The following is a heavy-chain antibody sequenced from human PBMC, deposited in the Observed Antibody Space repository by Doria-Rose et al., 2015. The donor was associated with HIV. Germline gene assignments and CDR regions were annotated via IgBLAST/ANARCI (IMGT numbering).Heavy chain of an antibody. V-gene: IGHV2-26*01. CDR2: IFSDDER. J-gene: IGHJ4*02. Sequence: QVTLKESGPVLVKPTETLTLTCTVSGVSLSSPGMGVSWIRQPPGKALEWLAQIFSDDERSYTTSLESRLTISRGTSKSQVVLTMTDMDPVDTATYYCARIKSSRWYHKYYFDFWGRGTLVIVSA. D-gene: IGHD6-13*01. CDR3: ARIKSSRWYHKYYFDF. CDR1: GVSLSSPGMG.